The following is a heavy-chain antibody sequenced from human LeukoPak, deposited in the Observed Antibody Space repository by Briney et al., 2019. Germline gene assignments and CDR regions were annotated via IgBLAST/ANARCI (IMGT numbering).Heavy chain of an antibody. D-gene: IGHD5-24*01. CDR2: IIPIFGTA. CDR1: GGTFSSYA. CDR3: ARGDGYTLGYYYYYMDV. J-gene: IGHJ6*03. Sequence: ASVKVSCQASGGTFSSYAISWVRQAPGQGLEWMGGIIPIFGTANYAQKFQGRVTITTDESTSTAYMELSSLRSEDTAVYYCARGDGYTLGYYYYYMDVWGKGTTVTVSS. V-gene: IGHV1-69*05.